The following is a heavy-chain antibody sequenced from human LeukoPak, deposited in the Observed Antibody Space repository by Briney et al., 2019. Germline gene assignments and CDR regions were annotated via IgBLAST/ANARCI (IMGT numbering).Heavy chain of an antibody. CDR3: ARNPLGVARDAFDI. J-gene: IGHJ3*02. CDR1: GGTFSSYA. Sequence: SVKVSCKASGGTFSSYAISWVRQAPGQGLEWMGGIIPIFGTANSAQKFQGRVTITADESTSTAYMELSSLRSEDTAVYYCARNPLGVARDAFDIWGQGTMVTVSS. V-gene: IGHV1-69*13. D-gene: IGHD1-14*01. CDR2: IIPIFGTA.